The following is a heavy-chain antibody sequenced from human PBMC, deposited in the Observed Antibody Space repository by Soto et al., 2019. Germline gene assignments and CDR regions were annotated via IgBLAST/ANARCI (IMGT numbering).Heavy chain of an antibody. CDR1: GFTFSSYW. J-gene: IGHJ4*02. Sequence: EVQLVESGGGLVQPGGSLRLSCAVSGFTFSSYWMHWVRQAPGKGLVWVSILKSDGSSTGYADSVKGRFTISRDNDKNTLYLQMNSLRVEDTAVYYCARDRRQLDFWGQGTLVTVSS. D-gene: IGHD1-1*01. CDR2: LKSDGSST. CDR3: ARDRRQLDF. V-gene: IGHV3-74*01.